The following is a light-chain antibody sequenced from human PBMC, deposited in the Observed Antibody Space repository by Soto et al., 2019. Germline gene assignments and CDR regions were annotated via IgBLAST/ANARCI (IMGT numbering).Light chain of an antibody. CDR3: CSYAGTSSFVL. J-gene: IGLJ2*01. V-gene: IGLV2-23*02. Sequence: QSALTQPASVSGSPGQSITISCTGTRTDVGSYDLVSWYQQLPGKVPKLVIYEVTKRPSGVSNRFSGSKSGNTASLTISGLQAEDEADYYCCSYAGTSSFVLFGGGTQLPS. CDR1: RTDVGSYDL. CDR2: EVT.